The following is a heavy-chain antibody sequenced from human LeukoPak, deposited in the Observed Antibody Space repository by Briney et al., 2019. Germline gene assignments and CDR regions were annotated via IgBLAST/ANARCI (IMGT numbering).Heavy chain of an antibody. D-gene: IGHD5-24*01. CDR1: GESFSGYY. Sequence: SETLSLTCAVYGESFSGYYWSWIRQPPGKGLEWIGEINHSGSTNYNPPLKSRVTMSVDTSKNQFSLKLSSVTAADTAVYYCARGDGGDYFDYWGQGTLVTVSS. CDR3: ARGDGGDYFDY. V-gene: IGHV4-34*01. J-gene: IGHJ4*02. CDR2: INHSGST.